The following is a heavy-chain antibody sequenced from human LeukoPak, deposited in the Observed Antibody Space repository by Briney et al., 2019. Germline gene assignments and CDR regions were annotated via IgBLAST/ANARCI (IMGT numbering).Heavy chain of an antibody. J-gene: IGHJ5*02. CDR2: ISGSGGST. CDR3: AKGYCSSTSCYPNWFDP. Sequence: GSLRLSCAASGFTFSSYAMSWVRQAPGKGLEWVSAISGSGGSTYYADSVKGRFTISRDNSKNTLYLQMSSLRAEDTAVYYCAKGYCSSTSCYPNWFDPWGQGTLVTVSS. V-gene: IGHV3-23*01. CDR1: GFTFSSYA. D-gene: IGHD2-2*01.